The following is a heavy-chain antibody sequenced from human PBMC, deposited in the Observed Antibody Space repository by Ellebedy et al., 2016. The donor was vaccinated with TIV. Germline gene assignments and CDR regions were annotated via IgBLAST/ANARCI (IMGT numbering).Heavy chain of an antibody. J-gene: IGHJ4*02. V-gene: IGHV3-53*01. CDR3: AREIPGGQADLDY. D-gene: IGHD2-21*01. Sequence: GESLKISCAASGFTFSDIYMSWVRQAPGKGLEWVSLIISGGNTYYADSVKGRFTISRDNSKNRVSLQMNSLRAEDTAVYYCAREIPGGQADLDYWGQGTLVTVSS. CDR2: IISGGNT. CDR1: GFTFSDIY.